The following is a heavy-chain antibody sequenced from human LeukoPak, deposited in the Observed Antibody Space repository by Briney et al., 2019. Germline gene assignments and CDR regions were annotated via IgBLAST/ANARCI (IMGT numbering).Heavy chain of an antibody. CDR1: GGSISSYY. CDR2: IYYTGST. J-gene: IGHJ4*02. D-gene: IGHD6-13*01. CDR3: ARLRPSIGAAGTFDY. Sequence: SETLSLTCTVSGGSISSYYWSWIRQPPGKGLDWIGYIYYTGSTKYNASLKSRVTISVDTSKNQFSLKLSSVTAADTAVYYCARLRPSIGAAGTFDYWGQGTLVTVSS. V-gene: IGHV4-59*08.